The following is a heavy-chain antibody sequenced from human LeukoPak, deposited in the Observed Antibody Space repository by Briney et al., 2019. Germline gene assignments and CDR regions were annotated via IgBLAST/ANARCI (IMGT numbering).Heavy chain of an antibody. CDR1: GFTFSSYS. J-gene: IGHJ6*03. CDR3: ARESSYAARPYYYYYMYL. Sequence: GGSLRLSCAASGFTFSSYSMNWVRQAPGKGLEWVAYIRSSSSTIYYADSVKGRFTISRDNAKNSLYLQMNSLRPEDTAVYYCARESSYAARPYYYYYMYLGPKENTVPVSS. V-gene: IGHV3-48*01. CDR2: IRSSSSTI. D-gene: IGHD6-6*01.